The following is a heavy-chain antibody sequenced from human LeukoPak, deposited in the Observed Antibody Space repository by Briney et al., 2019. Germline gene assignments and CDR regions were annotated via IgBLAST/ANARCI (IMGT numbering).Heavy chain of an antibody. CDR3: ATGAYYYDSSGYFGY. J-gene: IGHJ4*02. CDR2: IYSGGST. Sequence: GGSLRLSCVASGFTVSSKYMSWVRQAPGKGLEWVSVIYSGGSTYYADSVKGRFTISRDNSKNTLYLQMNSLRAEDTAVYYCATGAYYYDSSGYFGYWGQGTLVTVSS. V-gene: IGHV3-53*01. CDR1: GFTVSSKY. D-gene: IGHD3-22*01.